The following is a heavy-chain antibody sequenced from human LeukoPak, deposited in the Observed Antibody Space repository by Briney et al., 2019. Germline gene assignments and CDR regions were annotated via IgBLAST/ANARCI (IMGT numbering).Heavy chain of an antibody. Sequence: YPGGSLRLSCAASGFTFSSYWMHWVRQAPGKGLVWVSGISSDGTGTTYTDSVKSQFTISRDNTKNTLYLQLNSLRAEDTAVYYCARDVGKKPDYWGQGTLVTVSS. CDR3: ARDVGKKPDY. CDR1: GFTFSSYW. V-gene: IGHV3-74*01. D-gene: IGHD1-1*01. J-gene: IGHJ4*02. CDR2: ISSDGTGT.